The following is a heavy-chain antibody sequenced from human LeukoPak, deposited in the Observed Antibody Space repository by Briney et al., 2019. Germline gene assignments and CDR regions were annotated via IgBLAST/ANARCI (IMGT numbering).Heavy chain of an antibody. CDR2: IYYSGST. V-gene: IGHV4-59*01. CDR3: ARAVMARGYSGHYYYGMDV. CDR1: GGSISSYY. D-gene: IGHD3-10*01. Sequence: SETLSLTCTVSGGSISSYYWSWIRQPPGKGLEWIGYIYYSGSTNYNPSLKSRVTISVDTSKNQFSLKLSSVTAADTAVYYCARAVMARGYSGHYYYGMDVWGQGTTVTVSS. J-gene: IGHJ6*02.